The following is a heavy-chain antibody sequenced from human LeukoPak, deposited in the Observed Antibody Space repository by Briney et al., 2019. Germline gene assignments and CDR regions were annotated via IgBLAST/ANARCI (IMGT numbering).Heavy chain of an antibody. CDR1: GGSISSSSYY. Sequence: PSETLSLTCTVSGGSISSSSYYWGWIRQPPGKGLEWIGYIYYSGSTNYNPSLKSRVTISVDTSKNQFSLKLSSVTAADTAVYYCARVREDCTNGVCYSYYMDVWGKGTTVTVSS. CDR2: IYYSGST. V-gene: IGHV4-61*05. CDR3: ARVREDCTNGVCYSYYMDV. J-gene: IGHJ6*03. D-gene: IGHD2-8*01.